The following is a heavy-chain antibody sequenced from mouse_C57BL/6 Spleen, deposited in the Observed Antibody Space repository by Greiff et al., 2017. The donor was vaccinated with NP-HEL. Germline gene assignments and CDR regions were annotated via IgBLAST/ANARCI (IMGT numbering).Heavy chain of an antibody. CDR3: ARKDPGGYYGFAY. Sequence: QVQLQQPGAELVMPGASVKLSCKASGYTFTSYWMHWVKQRPGQGLEWIGEIDPSDSYTNYNQKFKGKSTLTVDKSSSTAYMQLSSLTSEDSAVYYCARKDPGGYYGFAYWGQGTLVTVSA. D-gene: IGHD2-3*01. J-gene: IGHJ3*01. CDR2: IDPSDSYT. V-gene: IGHV1-69*01. CDR1: GYTFTSYW.